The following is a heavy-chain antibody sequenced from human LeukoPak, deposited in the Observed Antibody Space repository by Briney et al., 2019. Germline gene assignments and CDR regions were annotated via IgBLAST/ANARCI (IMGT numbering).Heavy chain of an antibody. CDR1: GFTLSGHA. V-gene: IGHV3-23*01. D-gene: IGHD1-14*01. CDR2: ITGGAENT. Sequence: LTGGSLRLSCAASGFTLSGHAMSWVRQAPGKGLNWLSTITGGAENTYYADSVKGRFTISRDNAKNSLYLEMNSLRAEDTAVYYCARGTPHGAWGQGTLVTVSS. J-gene: IGHJ5*02. CDR3: ARGTPHGA.